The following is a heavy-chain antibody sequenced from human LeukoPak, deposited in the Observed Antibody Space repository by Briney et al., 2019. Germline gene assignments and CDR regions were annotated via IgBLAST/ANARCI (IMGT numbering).Heavy chain of an antibody. CDR1: GGSFSGYY. D-gene: IGHD3-22*01. Sequence: SETLSLTCAVYGGSFSGYYWSWIRQPPGKGLEWIGEINHSGSTNYNPSLKSRVTISVDTSKNQFSLKLSSVTAADTAVYYCATEDYYDSSGYYSGAFDIWGQGTMVTVSS. CDR2: INHSGST. V-gene: IGHV4-34*01. CDR3: ATEDYYDSSGYYSGAFDI. J-gene: IGHJ3*02.